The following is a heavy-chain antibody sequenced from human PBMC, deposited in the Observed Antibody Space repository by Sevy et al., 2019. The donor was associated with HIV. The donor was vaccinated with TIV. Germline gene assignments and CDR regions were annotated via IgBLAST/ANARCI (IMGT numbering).Heavy chain of an antibody. CDR1: GYTFTGYY. D-gene: IGHD3-9*01. CDR2: INPNSGGT. V-gene: IGHV1-2*06. CDR3: ARDLLILRYFDWPTNWFDP. J-gene: IGHJ5*02. Sequence: ASVKVSCKASGYTFTGYYMHWVRQAPGQGLEWMGRINPNSGGTNYAQKFQGRVTMTRDMSISTAYMELSRLRSDDTAVYYCARDLLILRYFDWPTNWFDPWGQGTLVTVSS.